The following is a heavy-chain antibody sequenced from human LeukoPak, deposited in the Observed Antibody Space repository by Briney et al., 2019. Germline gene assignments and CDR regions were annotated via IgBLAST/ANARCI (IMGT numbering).Heavy chain of an antibody. J-gene: IGHJ4*02. V-gene: IGHV3-33*01. CDR2: IWYDGTNK. CDR1: GFTFSSYG. Sequence: GGSLRLSCAASGFTFSSYGMHWVRQAPGKGLEWVAVIWYDGTNKNYAESVKGRFTISRDNAMNTLYLQVNSLRAEDTAVYYCARIRTTVTPYFDYWGQGTLVTVSS. CDR3: ARIRTTVTPYFDY. D-gene: IGHD4-17*01.